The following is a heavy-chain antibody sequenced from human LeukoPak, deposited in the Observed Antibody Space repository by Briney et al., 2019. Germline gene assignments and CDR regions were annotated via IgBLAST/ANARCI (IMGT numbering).Heavy chain of an antibody. CDR3: ARDAKGHGCPDY. CDR2: ISSSSSYI. Sequence: GGSLRLSCVASGFAFSDYNVHWVRQAPGKGLEWVSFISSSSSYIYYAESVKGRFTISRDNAKNSLYLQTDSLTVDDTAVYYCARDAKGHGCPDYWGQGTLVTVSS. V-gene: IGHV3-21*01. D-gene: IGHD5-24*01. J-gene: IGHJ4*02. CDR1: GFAFSDYN.